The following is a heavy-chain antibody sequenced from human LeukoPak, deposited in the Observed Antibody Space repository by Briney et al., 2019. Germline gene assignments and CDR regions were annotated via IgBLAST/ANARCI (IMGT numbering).Heavy chain of an antibody. CDR3: AKEGPDILTGYYRPEYYFDY. V-gene: IGHV3-23*01. CDR1: GFTFSSYA. CDR2: ISGSGGST. D-gene: IGHD3-9*01. J-gene: IGHJ4*02. Sequence: GGSLRLSCAASGFTFSSYAMSWVRQAPRKGLEWVSAISGSGGSTYYADSVKGRFTISRDNSKNTLYLQMNSLRAEDTAVYYCAKEGPDILTGYYRPEYYFDYWGQGTLVTVSS.